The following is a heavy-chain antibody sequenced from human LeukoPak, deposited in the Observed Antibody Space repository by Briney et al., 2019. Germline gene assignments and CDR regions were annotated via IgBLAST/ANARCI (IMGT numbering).Heavy chain of an antibody. CDR3: ARDHPDYGGKKGDLDY. CDR1: GGFISSYY. Sequence: PSETLSLTCTVSGGFISSYYWSWIRQPPGKGLELIGYIYYSGTTNYNPSLKSRVTISVDTSDNQFSLKLSSVTAADTAVYYCARDHPDYGGKKGDLDYWGQGTLVTVSS. D-gene: IGHD4-23*01. CDR2: IYYSGTT. J-gene: IGHJ4*02. V-gene: IGHV4-59*01.